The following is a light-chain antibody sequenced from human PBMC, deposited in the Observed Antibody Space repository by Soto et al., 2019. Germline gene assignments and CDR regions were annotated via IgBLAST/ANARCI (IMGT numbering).Light chain of an antibody. CDR2: AAY. Sequence: DIQMTQSPSSLSASLGARFTITCMASQSISSYLNWYQQKPGKARKLLIYAAYSFQSGVPSRFSGSGSGTDFTLTITSLQPEDFATYYCQPPNSFPITFGPGTRLEIK. CDR3: QPPNSFPIT. CDR1: QSISSY. J-gene: IGKJ5*01. V-gene: IGKV1-39*01.